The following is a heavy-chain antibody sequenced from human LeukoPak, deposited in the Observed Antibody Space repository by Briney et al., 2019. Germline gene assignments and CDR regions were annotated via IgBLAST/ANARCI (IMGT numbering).Heavy chain of an antibody. CDR2: MFYSGGAT. V-gene: IGHV3-66*02. CDR3: ARGNPSSRH. D-gene: IGHD1-14*01. J-gene: IGHJ4*02. Sequence: PGGSLRLSCAASGFTFSSYAMSWVRQAPGKGLEWVSMFYSGGATYYIDSVKGRFTISRDNFKNALNLQMNNLRPEDTAVYFCARGNPSSRHWGQGTLVTVSS. CDR1: GFTFSSYA.